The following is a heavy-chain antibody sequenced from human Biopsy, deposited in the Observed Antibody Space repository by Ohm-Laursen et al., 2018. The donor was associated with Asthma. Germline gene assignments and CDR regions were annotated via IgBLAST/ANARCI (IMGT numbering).Heavy chain of an antibody. D-gene: IGHD3-22*01. CDR3: AKSADYYDSTDYLDF. Sequence: SLRLSCAASGFTFSSYYMHWVRQAPGKGLVWVSNIKSDGSSTSYADSVKGRFTISRDNAKNSLYLQMQSLRPEDTAFYYCAKSADYYDSTDYLDFWGRGTLVTVSS. CDR1: GFTFSSYY. J-gene: IGHJ4*01. V-gene: IGHV3-74*01. CDR2: IKSDGSST.